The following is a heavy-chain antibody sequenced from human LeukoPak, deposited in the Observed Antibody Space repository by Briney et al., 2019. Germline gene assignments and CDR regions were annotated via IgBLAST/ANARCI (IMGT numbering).Heavy chain of an antibody. CDR3: AKVSPSGSREFDY. D-gene: IGHD6-6*01. J-gene: IGHJ4*02. Sequence: PGRSLRLSCAASGFTFDDYAMHWVRQAPGKGLEWVSGISWNSGSIGYEDSVKGRFTIFRDNAKNSLYLQMNSLRAEDTALYYCAKVSPSGSREFDYWGQGTLVTVSS. V-gene: IGHV3-9*01. CDR1: GFTFDDYA. CDR2: ISWNSGSI.